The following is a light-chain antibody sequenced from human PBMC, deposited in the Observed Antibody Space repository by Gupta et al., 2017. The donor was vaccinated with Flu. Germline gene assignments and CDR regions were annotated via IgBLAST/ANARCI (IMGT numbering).Light chain of an antibody. V-gene: IGKV6-21*01. CDR2: YAS. J-gene: IGKJ1*01. Sequence: PDFQSVTPKEKVTITCRASQNIGTSLNWYQQKPDQSPKLLIKYASQSCSGVPSRFSGSGSGTDLTLTINNLEAEDAATYYCQQSSNLPWTFGQGTKVEIK. CDR1: QNIGTS. CDR3: QQSSNLPWT.